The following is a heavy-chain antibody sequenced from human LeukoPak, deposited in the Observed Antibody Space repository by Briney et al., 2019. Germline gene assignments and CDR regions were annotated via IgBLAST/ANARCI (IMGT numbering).Heavy chain of an antibody. J-gene: IGHJ6*02. V-gene: IGHV4-34*01. CDR2: INHSGST. CDR3: ARVGIVATTGRYYYYYGMDV. D-gene: IGHD5-12*01. Sequence: SETLSLTCAVYGGSFSGYYWSWIRQPPGKGLEWIGEINHSGSTNYNPSLKSRVTISVDTSKNQFSLKLSSVTAADTAVYYCARVGIVATTGRYYYYYGMDVWGQGTTVTVSS. CDR1: GGSFSGYY.